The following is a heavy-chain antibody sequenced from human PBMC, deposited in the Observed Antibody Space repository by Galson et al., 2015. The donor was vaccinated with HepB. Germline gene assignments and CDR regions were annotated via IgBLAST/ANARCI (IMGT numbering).Heavy chain of an antibody. CDR2: ISYDGSNK. CDR3: AKGQGRIFGVVINSAYYYGMDV. D-gene: IGHD3-3*01. CDR1: GFTFSRYG. J-gene: IGHJ6*02. Sequence: SLRLSCAASGFTFSRYGMHWVRQAPGKGLEWVAVISYDGSNKYYADSVKGRFTISRDNSKNTLYLQMNSLRAEDTAVYYCAKGQGRIFGVVINSAYYYGMDVWGQGTTVTVSS. V-gene: IGHV3-30*18.